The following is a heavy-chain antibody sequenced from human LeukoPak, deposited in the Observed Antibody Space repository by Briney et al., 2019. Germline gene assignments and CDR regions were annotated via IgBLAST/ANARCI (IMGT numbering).Heavy chain of an antibody. J-gene: IGHJ5*02. CDR3: TRVNFRDYRGYTWFEP. V-gene: IGHV3-49*03. D-gene: IGHD3-10*01. CDR1: GVTFGDYA. Sequence: GGSLRLSCKGSGVTFGDYAVTWFRQAPGKGLEWVGFVRTKTHGGAPETAASVKGRFNVSRDDSEGIAYLQMTSLRTEDTAMYYCTRVNFRDYRGYTWFEPWGQGTLVTVSS. CDR2: VRTKTHGGAP.